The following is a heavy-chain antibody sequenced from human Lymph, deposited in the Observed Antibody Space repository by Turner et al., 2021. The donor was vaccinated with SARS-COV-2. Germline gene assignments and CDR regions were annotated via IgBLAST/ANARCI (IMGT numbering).Heavy chain of an antibody. CDR1: GGSISSSSYY. J-gene: IGHJ4*02. CDR3: ARNDRVVVQSFDY. V-gene: IGHV4-39*01. CDR2: IYYSGST. Sequence: QLQLQESGPGLVKPSETLSLTCTVSGGSISSSSYYWGWIRQPPGKGLEWIGCIYYSGSTYYNPSLKSRVTISVDTSKNQFSLKLTSVTAADTAVYYCARNDRVVVQSFDYWGQGTLITVSS. D-gene: IGHD2-15*01.